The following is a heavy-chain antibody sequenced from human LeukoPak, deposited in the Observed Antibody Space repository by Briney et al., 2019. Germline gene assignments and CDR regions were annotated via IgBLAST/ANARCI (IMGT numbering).Heavy chain of an antibody. Sequence: PGGSLRLSCAASGFTFSSYAMHWVRQAPGKGLEWVAVISYDGSNKYYADSVKGRFTISRDNSKNTLYLQMNRLRAEDTAVYYCARAHTGSYIGGGVYWGQGTLVTVSS. CDR1: GFTFSSYA. V-gene: IGHV3-30*04. CDR2: ISYDGSNK. CDR3: ARAHTGSYIGGGVY. D-gene: IGHD3-10*01. J-gene: IGHJ4*02.